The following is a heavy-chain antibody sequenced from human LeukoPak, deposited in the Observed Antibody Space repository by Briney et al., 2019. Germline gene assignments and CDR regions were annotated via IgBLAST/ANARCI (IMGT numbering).Heavy chain of an antibody. J-gene: IGHJ4*02. CDR3: ARLAAAVTVVGY. V-gene: IGHV4-39*01. CDR1: GGSISSSSYY. D-gene: IGHD6-13*01. CDR2: IYYSGST. Sequence: SETLSLTCTVSGGSISSSSYYWGWIRQPPGKGLEWIGSIYYSGSTYYNPSLKSRVTISVDTSKNQFSLKLSSVTAADTAVYYCARLAAAVTVVGYWGQGTLVTVSS.